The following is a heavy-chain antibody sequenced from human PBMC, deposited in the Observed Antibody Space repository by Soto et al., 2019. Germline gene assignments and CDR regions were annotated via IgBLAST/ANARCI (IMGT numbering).Heavy chain of an antibody. D-gene: IGHD6-25*01. CDR2: MFSRGSA. J-gene: IGHJ4*02. Sequence: PSETLSLTCTVSGDSIGSYHWSWVRQPPGKGLEWIGFMFSRGSANYNPSLKSRVTISVDTSKSQFSLKLTSVTAADTAIYYCARQQTRSVAAVEIPFEFWGKGTLVTVS. CDR3: ARQQTRSVAAVEIPFEF. V-gene: IGHV4-59*01. CDR1: GDSIGSYH.